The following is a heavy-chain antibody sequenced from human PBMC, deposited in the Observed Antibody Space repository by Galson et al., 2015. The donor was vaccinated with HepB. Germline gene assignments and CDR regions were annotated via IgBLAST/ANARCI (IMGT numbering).Heavy chain of an antibody. CDR2: TDWDDDK. CDR1: GFSLSTSGMC. J-gene: IGHJ4*02. V-gene: IGHV2-70*13. D-gene: IGHD2-8*02. CDR3: ARIVAHRRGASWYWDGIDY. Sequence: PALVKPTQTLTLTCTFSGFSLSTSGMCVSWIRQPPGKALEWLALTDWDDDKYYSTPLKTRVTISKDTSKNQVILTLTNTDPGDTATYFCARIVAHRRGASWYWDGIDYWGQGTLVTVSS.